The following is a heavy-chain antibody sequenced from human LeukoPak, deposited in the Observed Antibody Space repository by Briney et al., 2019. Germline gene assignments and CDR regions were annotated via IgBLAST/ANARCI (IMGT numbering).Heavy chain of an antibody. CDR3: ARRATIFPYNWFDP. V-gene: IGHV4-39*01. CDR2: IYYSGST. J-gene: IGHJ5*02. D-gene: IGHD5-24*01. CDR1: GGSISSSSYY. Sequence: SSEPLSLTCTVSGGSISSSSYYWGWIRQPPGKGLEWIGSIYYSGSTYYNPSLKSGVTISVDTSKNQFSLKLSSVTTADTAVYYCARRATIFPYNWFDPWGQGTLVTVSS.